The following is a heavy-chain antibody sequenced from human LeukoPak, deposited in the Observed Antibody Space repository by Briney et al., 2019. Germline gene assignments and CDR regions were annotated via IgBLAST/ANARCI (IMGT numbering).Heavy chain of an antibody. J-gene: IGHJ4*02. CDR2: INHSGST. D-gene: IGHD2-15*01. V-gene: IGHV4-34*01. CDR1: GGSFSGYY. CDR3: ARWVVAATCFDY. Sequence: PSETLSLTCAVYGGSFSGYYWSWIRQPPGKGLEWIGEINHSGSTNYNPSLKSRVTISVDTSKNQFSLKLSSVTAADTAVYYCARWVVAATCFDYWGQGTLVTVSS.